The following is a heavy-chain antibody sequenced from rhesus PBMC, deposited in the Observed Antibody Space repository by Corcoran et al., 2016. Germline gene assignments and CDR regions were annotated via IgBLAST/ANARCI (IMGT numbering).Heavy chain of an antibody. CDR3: ARGAGIAAADY. D-gene: IGHD6-31*01. J-gene: IGHJ4*01. Sequence: QVTLKESGPALVKPTQTLTLTCTFSGFSLSTSGMGVGWIRQPPGKALEWLASIYWDDDKYYSTSLKSRRTISKDTSKNQVVLTMTNMDPEDTATDYCARGAGIAAADYWGQGVLVTVSS. V-gene: IGHV2S1*01. CDR1: GFSLSTSGMG. CDR2: IYWDDDK.